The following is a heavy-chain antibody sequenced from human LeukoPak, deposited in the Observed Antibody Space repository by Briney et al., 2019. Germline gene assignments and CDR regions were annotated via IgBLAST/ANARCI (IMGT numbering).Heavy chain of an antibody. CDR2: ISPSGTDI. D-gene: IGHD3-22*01. CDR1: GFTFTDTY. V-gene: IGHV3-11*04. Sequence: GSLRLSCAVSGFTFTDTYMTWIRQAPGKGLESLSYISPSGTDISYADSVKGRFTISRDNAKNSLYLQMNSLRAEDTAVYYCARKGYYDSSGHFDIWGQGTMVTVSS. J-gene: IGHJ3*02. CDR3: ARKGYYDSSGHFDI.